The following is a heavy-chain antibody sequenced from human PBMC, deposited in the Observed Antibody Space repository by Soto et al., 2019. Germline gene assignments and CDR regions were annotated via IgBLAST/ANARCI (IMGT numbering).Heavy chain of an antibody. CDR1: GDYFRSGRSF. Sequence: PXGTLSLTFSVSGDYFRSGRSFWTWIRQPPGKGLEWIGCIFFGGSPNYNPSLKSRVTIALDASKNQFSLELSSVTAADTAVYYCAREIGTVLRVSSRYYYAMDVWGQGTTVTVSS. D-gene: IGHD2-8*02. CDR2: IFFGGSP. CDR3: AREIGTVLRVSSRYYYAMDV. J-gene: IGHJ6*02. V-gene: IGHV4-61*01.